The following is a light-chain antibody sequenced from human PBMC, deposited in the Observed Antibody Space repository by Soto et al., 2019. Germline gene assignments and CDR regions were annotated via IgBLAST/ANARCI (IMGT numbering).Light chain of an antibody. CDR1: QSVSNNY. V-gene: IGKV3-20*01. J-gene: IGKJ1*01. CDR2: GAS. CDR3: QQYGSSGT. Sequence: EIVFTHSPGTLSLSSGELATLSCRASQSVSNNYLAWYQQKPGQAPRLLIYGASNRATGIPDRFSGSGSGTDFTLTISRLEPEDFAVYYCQQYGSSGTFGQGTKVDIK.